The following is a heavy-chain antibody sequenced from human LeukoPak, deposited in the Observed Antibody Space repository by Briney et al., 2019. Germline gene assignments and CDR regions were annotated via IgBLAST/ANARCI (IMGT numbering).Heavy chain of an antibody. D-gene: IGHD5-12*01. Sequence: GGSLRLSCAASGFSFSSYGMHWVRQAPGKGLEWVAFIRYDGSNKYYADSVKGRFTISRDNSKNTLYLQMKSLRAEDTAVYYCAKGGGYEAQYYYYYLDVWGKGTTVTISS. CDR3: AKGGGYEAQYYYYYLDV. CDR2: IRYDGSNK. J-gene: IGHJ6*03. V-gene: IGHV3-30*02. CDR1: GFSFSSYG.